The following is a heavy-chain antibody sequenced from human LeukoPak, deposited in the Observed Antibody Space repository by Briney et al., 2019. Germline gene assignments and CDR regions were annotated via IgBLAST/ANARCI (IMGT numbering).Heavy chain of an antibody. J-gene: IGHJ4*02. CDR3: ARPRGVDTAMVNY. CDR1: GFTFSSYS. Sequence: GGSLRLSCAASGFTFSSYSMNWVRQAPGKGLEWVSSISSSSSYIYYADSVKGRFTISGDNAKNSLYLQMNSLRAEDTAVYYCARPRGVDTAMVNYWGQGTLVTVSS. V-gene: IGHV3-21*01. CDR2: ISSSSSYI. D-gene: IGHD5-18*01.